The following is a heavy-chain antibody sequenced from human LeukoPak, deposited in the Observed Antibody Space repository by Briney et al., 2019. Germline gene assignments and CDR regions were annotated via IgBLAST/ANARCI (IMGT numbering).Heavy chain of an antibody. J-gene: IGHJ4*02. CDR2: IHHSGIN. V-gene: IGHV4-30-2*01. Sequence: SETLSLTCAVSGGSISSGSYSWSWIRQPPGKGLEWIGYIHHSGINYYSPPLRSRVTTSLDTSRNQFSLRLTSVTAADTAVYYCARENGDYFDSWGQGTLVTVSS. CDR3: ARENGDYFDS. CDR1: GGSISSGSYS. D-gene: IGHD4-17*01.